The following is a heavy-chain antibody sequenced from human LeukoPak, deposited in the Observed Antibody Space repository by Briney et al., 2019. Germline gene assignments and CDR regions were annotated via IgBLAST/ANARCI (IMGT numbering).Heavy chain of an antibody. CDR3: ARHKRFGCSSTSCYVTGARKGFDY. CDR2: INHSGST. CDR1: GGSFSGYY. D-gene: IGHD2-2*01. V-gene: IGHV4-34*01. Sequence: SETLSLTCAVYGGSFSGYYWSWIRQPPGKGLEWIGEINHSGSTNYNPSLKSRVTISVDTSKNQFSLKLSSVTAADTAVYYCARHKRFGCSSTSCYVTGARKGFDYWGQGTLVTVSS. J-gene: IGHJ4*02.